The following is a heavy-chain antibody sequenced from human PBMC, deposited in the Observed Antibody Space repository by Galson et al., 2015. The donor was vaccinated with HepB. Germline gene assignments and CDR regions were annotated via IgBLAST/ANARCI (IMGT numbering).Heavy chain of an antibody. J-gene: IGHJ3*02. Sequence: SETLSLTCTVSAGSISSRSYYWGWIRQPPGKGLEWIGSIYYSGSTYYNPSLNSRVTISVDTSKNQFSLKLSSVTAADTAVYYCARLMPMIVVIITPDAFDIWGQGTMVTVSS. D-gene: IGHD3-22*01. CDR1: AGSISSRSYY. CDR2: IYYSGST. V-gene: IGHV4-39*01. CDR3: ARLMPMIVVIITPDAFDI.